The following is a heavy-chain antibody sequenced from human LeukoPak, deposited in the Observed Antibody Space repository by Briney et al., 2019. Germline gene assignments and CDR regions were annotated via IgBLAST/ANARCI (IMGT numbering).Heavy chain of an antibody. J-gene: IGHJ4*02. CDR3: ARDPDYYDSRWY. V-gene: IGHV4-38-2*02. CDR2: TYHSGST. Sequence: SETLSLTCTVSGYSISSGYYWGWIRQPPGKGLEWIGSTYHSGSTHYNPSLKSRVTISVDTSKNQFSPKVSSVTAADTAVYYCARDPDYYDSRWYWGQGTLVTVSS. D-gene: IGHD3-22*01. CDR1: GYSISSGYY.